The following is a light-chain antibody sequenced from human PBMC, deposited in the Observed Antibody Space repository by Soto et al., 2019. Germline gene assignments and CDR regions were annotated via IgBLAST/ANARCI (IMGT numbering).Light chain of an antibody. V-gene: IGLV1-44*01. Sequence: QAVVTQPPSASGTPGQRVDFSCSGSSSNIGANTVNWYQQLPGAAPKLLIYSHSQRPSGVPDRFSGSKSGTSASLAISGLQSDDEADYYCAAWDDSLNGDVFGSGTKLTVL. CDR3: AAWDDSLNGDV. CDR1: SSNIGANT. J-gene: IGLJ1*01. CDR2: SHS.